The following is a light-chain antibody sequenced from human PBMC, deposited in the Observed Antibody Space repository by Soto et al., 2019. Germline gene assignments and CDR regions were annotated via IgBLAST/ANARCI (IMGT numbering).Light chain of an antibody. J-gene: IGLJ2*01. CDR1: SSDVGGNKY. Sequence: QSVLTQPASVSGSPGQSITISCTGTSSDVGGNKYVSWYQHHPGKAPKVIIYDVNNRPSGVSNRFSGSKSGNTASLTISGLQAEDEADYYCSSQRSGTTRVFGGGTKVTVL. CDR3: SSQRSGTTRV. V-gene: IGLV2-14*03. CDR2: DVN.